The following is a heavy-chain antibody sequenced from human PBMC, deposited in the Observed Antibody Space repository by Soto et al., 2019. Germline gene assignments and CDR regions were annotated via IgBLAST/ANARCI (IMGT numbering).Heavy chain of an antibody. CDR3: ARRTPAYYYDSRVAFDI. Sequence: QVQLQQWGAGLLKPSETLSLTCAVYGGSFSGYYWSWIRQPPGKGLEWIGEINHSGSTNYNPSLKSRVTISVDTSKNQFSLKLSSLTAADTAVYYCARRTPAYYYDSRVAFDIWGQGTMHTVSS. CDR2: INHSGST. D-gene: IGHD3-22*01. CDR1: GGSFSGYY. V-gene: IGHV4-34*01. J-gene: IGHJ3*02.